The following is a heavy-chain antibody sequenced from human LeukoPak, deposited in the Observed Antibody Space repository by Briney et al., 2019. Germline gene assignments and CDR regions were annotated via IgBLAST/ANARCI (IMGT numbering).Heavy chain of an antibody. CDR2: IRYDGSNK. Sequence: PGGSLRLSCAASGFTFSSYGMHWVRQAPGKGLEWVAFIRYDGSNKYYADSVKGRFTISRDNAKNSLYLQMNSLRAEDTAVYYCARGRATVVTGAPDAFDIWGQGTMVTVSS. CDR1: GFTFSSYG. D-gene: IGHD4-23*01. J-gene: IGHJ3*02. V-gene: IGHV3-30*02. CDR3: ARGRATVVTGAPDAFDI.